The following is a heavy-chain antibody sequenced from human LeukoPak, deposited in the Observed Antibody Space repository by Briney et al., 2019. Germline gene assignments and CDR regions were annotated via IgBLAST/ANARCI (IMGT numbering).Heavy chain of an antibody. Sequence: PGRSLRLSCAASGFIFSSYAMHWVRQAPGKELEWVAVISYDGSNKYYADSVKGRFTISRDNAKNSLYLQMNSLRAEDTAVYYCAELGITMIGGVWGKGTTVTISS. D-gene: IGHD3-10*02. CDR1: GFIFSSYA. CDR3: AELGITMIGGV. J-gene: IGHJ6*04. V-gene: IGHV3-30*04. CDR2: ISYDGSNK.